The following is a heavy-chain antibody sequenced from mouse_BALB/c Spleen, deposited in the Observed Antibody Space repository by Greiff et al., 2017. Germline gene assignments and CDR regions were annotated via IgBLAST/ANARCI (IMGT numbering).Heavy chain of an antibody. D-gene: IGHD2-2*01. V-gene: IGHV1-54*01. CDR1: GYAFTNYL. Sequence: QVQLKQSGAELVRPGTSVKVSCKASGYAFTNYLIEWVKQRPGQGLEWIGVSNPGSGGTNYNEKFKGKATLTADKSASTAYMQLSRLTSDDSAVYFCARVGLPYYFDYWGQGTTLTVSS. CDR2: SNPGSGGT. CDR3: ARVGLPYYFDY. J-gene: IGHJ2*01.